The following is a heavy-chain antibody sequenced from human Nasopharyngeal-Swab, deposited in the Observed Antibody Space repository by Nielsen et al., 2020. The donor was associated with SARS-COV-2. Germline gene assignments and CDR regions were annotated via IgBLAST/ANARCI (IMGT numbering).Heavy chain of an antibody. V-gene: IGHV3-48*04. CDR3: ARDPFPYYYDSSGSFDY. D-gene: IGHD3-22*01. CDR1: GFTFSSYS. Sequence: GESLKISCAASGFTFSSYSMNWVRQAPGEGLEWVSYISSSSSTIYYADSVKGRFTISRDNAKNSLYLQMNSLRAEDTAVYYCARDPFPYYYDSSGSFDYWGQGTLVTVSS. CDR2: ISSSSSTI. J-gene: IGHJ4*02.